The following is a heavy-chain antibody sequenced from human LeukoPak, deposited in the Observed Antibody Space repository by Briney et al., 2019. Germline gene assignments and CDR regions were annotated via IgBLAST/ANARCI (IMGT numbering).Heavy chain of an antibody. Sequence: ASVKVSCKASGYTFTSYGISWVRQAPGQGLEWMGWISAYNGNTNYAQKLQGRVTMTTDTSTSTAYMGLRSLRSDDTAVYYCARDYCSSTSCYDWFDPWGQGTLVTVSS. CDR1: GYTFTSYG. CDR2: ISAYNGNT. CDR3: ARDYCSSTSCYDWFDP. V-gene: IGHV1-18*01. J-gene: IGHJ5*02. D-gene: IGHD2-2*01.